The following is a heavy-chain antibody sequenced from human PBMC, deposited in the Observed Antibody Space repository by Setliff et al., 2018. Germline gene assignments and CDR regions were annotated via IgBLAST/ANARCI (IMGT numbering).Heavy chain of an antibody. D-gene: IGHD4-17*01. J-gene: IGHJ6*03. CDR3: ARHYGDSYSYYYIDV. Sequence: PSETLSLTCTVSGASITNINYYWGLIRQPPGKGLEWIATIYYSGSTYYNPSLKSRVTISVDTSENQFSVKLSSVTAADTAVYYCARHYGDSYSYYYIDVWGNGTTVTVSS. CDR1: GASITNINYY. CDR2: IYYSGST. V-gene: IGHV4-39*01.